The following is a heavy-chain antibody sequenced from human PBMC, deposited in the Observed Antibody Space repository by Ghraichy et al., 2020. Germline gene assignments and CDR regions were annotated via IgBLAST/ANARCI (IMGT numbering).Heavy chain of an antibody. J-gene: IGHJ4*02. D-gene: IGHD1-26*01. CDR1: GGSISSGGYY. Sequence: SLNISCTVSGGSISSGGYYWSWIRQHPGKGLEWIGYIYYSGSTYYNPSLKSRVTISVDTSKNQFSLKLSSVTAADTAVYYCGGRVGATTVYWGQGTLVTVSS. CDR3: GGRVGATTVY. CDR2: IYYSGST. V-gene: IGHV4-31*03.